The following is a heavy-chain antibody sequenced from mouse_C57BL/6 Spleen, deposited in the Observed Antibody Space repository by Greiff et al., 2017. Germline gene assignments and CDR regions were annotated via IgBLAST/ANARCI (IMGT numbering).Heavy chain of an antibody. J-gene: IGHJ2*01. CDR1: GYTFTSYT. V-gene: IGHV1-4*01. CDR2: INPSSGYT. D-gene: IGHD1-1*01. CDR3: ARGGTTVVGYYFDY. Sequence: QVQLQQSGAELARPGDSVKMSCKASGYTFTSYTMHWVKQRPGQGLEWIGYINPSSGYTKYNQKFKDKATLTADKSSSTAYMQLSSLTSEDSAVYYCARGGTTVVGYYFDYWGQGTTLTVSS.